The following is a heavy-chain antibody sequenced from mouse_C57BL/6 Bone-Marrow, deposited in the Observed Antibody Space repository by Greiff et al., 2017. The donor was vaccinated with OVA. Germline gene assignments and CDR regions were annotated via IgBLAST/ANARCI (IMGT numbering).Heavy chain of an antibody. CDR3: ARAQLRSWFAY. CDR2: INPSSGYT. Sequence: PGASVKMSCKASGYTFTSYTMHWVKQRPGQGLEWIGYINPSSGYTKYNQKFKDKATLTADKSSSTAYMQLSSLTSEDSAVYYCARAQLRSWFAYWGQGTLVTVSA. D-gene: IGHD3-2*02. V-gene: IGHV1-4*01. CDR1: GYTFTSYT. J-gene: IGHJ3*01.